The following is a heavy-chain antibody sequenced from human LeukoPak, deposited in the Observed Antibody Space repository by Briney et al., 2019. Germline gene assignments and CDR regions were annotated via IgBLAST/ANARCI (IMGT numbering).Heavy chain of an antibody. CDR3: AKDGSSAYYPYYFDY. CDR2: TSGSGEST. V-gene: IGHV3-23*01. Sequence: GGSLRLSSAASRFTFRSYAMSWVRQAPGKGLEWVSTTSGSGESTYYADSVKGRFTISRDNSKNTLYLQMNSLRAEDTAVYYCAKDGSSAYYPYYFDYWGQGTLVTVSS. J-gene: IGHJ4*02. CDR1: RFTFRSYA. D-gene: IGHD3-22*01.